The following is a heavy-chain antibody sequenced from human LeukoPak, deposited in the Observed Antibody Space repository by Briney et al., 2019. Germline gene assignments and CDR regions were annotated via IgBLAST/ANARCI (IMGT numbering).Heavy chain of an antibody. Sequence: GASVKVSCKASGYTFTGYYMHWVRQAPGQGLEWMGWINPNSGGTNYAQKFQGGVTMTRDTSISTAYMELSRLRSDDTAVYYCARVHYDFWSGYYLSWFDPWGQGTLVTVSS. CDR1: GYTFTGYY. J-gene: IGHJ5*02. D-gene: IGHD3-3*01. CDR3: ARVHYDFWSGYYLSWFDP. CDR2: INPNSGGT. V-gene: IGHV1-2*02.